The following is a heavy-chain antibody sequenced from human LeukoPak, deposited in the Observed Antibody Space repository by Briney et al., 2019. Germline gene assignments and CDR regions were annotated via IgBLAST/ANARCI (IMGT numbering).Heavy chain of an antibody. CDR1: GDTFSSYA. CDR2: IIPILGIA. D-gene: IGHD6-13*01. J-gene: IGHJ4*02. CDR3: AEETSSWYNTPRFRY. Sequence: GSSVKVSCKASGDTFSSYAISWVRQAPGQGLEWMGRIIPILGIANYAQKFQGRVTITADKSTSTAYMELSSLRSEDTAVYYCAEETSSWYNTPRFRYWGQGTLVTVSS. V-gene: IGHV1-69*04.